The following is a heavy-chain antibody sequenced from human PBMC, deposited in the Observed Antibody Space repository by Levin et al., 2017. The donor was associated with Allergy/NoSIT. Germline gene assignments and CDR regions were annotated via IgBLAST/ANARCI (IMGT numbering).Heavy chain of an antibody. V-gene: IGHV3-13*01. CDR3: AREMAGRFGAFDI. CDR1: GFTFSSYD. Sequence: GGSLRLSCAASGFTFSSYDMHWVHQATGKGLEWVSAIGTAGDTYYPGSVKGRFTISRENAKNSLYLQMNSLRAGDTAVYYCAREMAGRFGAFDIWGQGTMVTVSS. CDR2: IGTAGDT. D-gene: IGHD3-16*01. J-gene: IGHJ3*02.